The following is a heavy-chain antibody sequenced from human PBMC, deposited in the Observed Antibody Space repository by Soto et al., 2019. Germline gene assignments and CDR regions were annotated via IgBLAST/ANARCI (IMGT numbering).Heavy chain of an antibody. V-gene: IGHV5-10-1*01. J-gene: IGHJ4*02. CDR2: IDPSNFYI. CDR3: AQNAGVGPVPFDY. D-gene: IGHD2-8*01. CDR1: AYTFTTYW. Sequence: PWVSLKISWKGSAYTFTTYWLTWVRQMPGKGLEWMGRIDPSNFYINYNPSFQSHVNLSANMSISTAYLLWSGLKTSDTVLYHCAQNAGVGPVPFDYWGQGTMVTGSS.